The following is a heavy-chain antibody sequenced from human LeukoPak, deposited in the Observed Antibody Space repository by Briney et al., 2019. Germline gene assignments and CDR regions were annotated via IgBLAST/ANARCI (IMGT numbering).Heavy chain of an antibody. CDR1: GFTFSSYS. V-gene: IGHV3-21*01. Sequence: PGGSLRLSCAASGFTFSSYSMNWVRQAPGKGLEWVSSISSSSSYIYYADSVKGRFTISRDNAKNSLYLQMNSLRAEDTAVYYCARGGDIVVVPAARLYYFDYWGQGTLVTVSS. CDR3: ARGGDIVVVPAARLYYFDY. J-gene: IGHJ4*02. CDR2: ISSSSSYI. D-gene: IGHD2-2*01.